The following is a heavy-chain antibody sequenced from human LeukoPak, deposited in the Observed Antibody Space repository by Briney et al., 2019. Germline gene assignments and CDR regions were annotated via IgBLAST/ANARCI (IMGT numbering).Heavy chain of an antibody. CDR1: GFTFSSYW. V-gene: IGHV3-74*01. CDR3: ASPTDYGDPAYFDY. CDR2: INSDGSST. D-gene: IGHD4-17*01. J-gene: IGHJ4*02. Sequence: PGGSLRLSCAASGFTFSSYWMHWVRQAPGKGLVWVSRINSDGSSTSYADSVKGRFTISRDNAKNTLYLQMNSLRAEDTAVYYCASPTDYGDPAYFDYWGQGTLVTVSS.